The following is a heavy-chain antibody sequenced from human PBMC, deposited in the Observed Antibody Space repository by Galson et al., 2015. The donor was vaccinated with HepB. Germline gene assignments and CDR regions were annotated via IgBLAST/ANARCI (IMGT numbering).Heavy chain of an antibody. Sequence: SLRLSCAASGFTFSNYVMHWVRQAPGKGLEYVSVISANGTTTYYTDSVKGRFTISRDNSKNTLYLQMSSLRAEDTAVYYCVKGGYSSSWYRGDYWGQGTLVTVSS. CDR3: VKGGYSSSWYRGDY. J-gene: IGHJ4*02. V-gene: IGHV3-64D*06. D-gene: IGHD6-13*01. CDR1: GFTFSNYV. CDR2: ISANGTTT.